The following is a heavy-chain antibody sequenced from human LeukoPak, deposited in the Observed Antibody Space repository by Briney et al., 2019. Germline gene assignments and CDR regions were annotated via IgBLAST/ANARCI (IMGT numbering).Heavy chain of an antibody. J-gene: IGHJ4*02. CDR3: ASGSHYDILTGYYKEDY. V-gene: IGHV3-21*01. CDR2: ISSSSSYI. CDR1: GFTFSSYS. Sequence: GGSVRLSCAASGFTFSSYSMNWVRQAPGKGLEWVSSISSSSSYIYYADSVKGRFTISRDNAKNSLYLQMNSLRAEDTAVYYCASGSHYDILTGYYKEDYWGQGTLGTVSS. D-gene: IGHD3-9*01.